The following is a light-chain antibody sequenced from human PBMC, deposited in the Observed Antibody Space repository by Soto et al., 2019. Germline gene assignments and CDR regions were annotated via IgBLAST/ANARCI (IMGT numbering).Light chain of an antibody. J-gene: IGLJ2*01. CDR2: EVN. CDR1: SSDVGSHNL. Sequence: QSVLTQPPSASGSPGQSVTTSCTGTSSDVGSHNLVSWYQQHPGKAPKLMIYEVNERPSGVPDRCSGSKSGNTASLTVSVLQAEDEDHYYCSSSAGSTNLLFCGGTKLAVL. CDR3: SSSAGSTNLL. V-gene: IGLV2-8*01.